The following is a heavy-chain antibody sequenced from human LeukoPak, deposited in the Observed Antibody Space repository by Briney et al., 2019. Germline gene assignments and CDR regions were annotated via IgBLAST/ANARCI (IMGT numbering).Heavy chain of an antibody. D-gene: IGHD5-18*01. Sequence: ASVTVSCKACGYTFTGYYMHWLRQAPGPGLEWMGWINPNTGGTNYAQKFQGRVTMSRDTSISTAYMELSRLRSDDTAVYYCARAAAATVTGWYFDLWGRGTLVTVSS. V-gene: IGHV1-2*02. CDR1: GYTFTGYY. CDR3: ARAAAATVTGWYFDL. CDR2: INPNTGGT. J-gene: IGHJ2*01.